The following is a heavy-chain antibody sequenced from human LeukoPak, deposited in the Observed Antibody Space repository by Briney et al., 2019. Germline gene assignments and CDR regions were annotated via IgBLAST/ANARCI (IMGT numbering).Heavy chain of an antibody. D-gene: IGHD4-23*01. CDR2: IYSGGNT. Sequence: PGGSLRLSCAASGFTVSSNYMSWVRQAPGKGLEWVSVIYSGGNTYYADSVKGRFSISRDNSKNTLYLQMSSLRAEDTAVYYCARRAGGYSHPYDYWGQGVLVTVSS. CDR1: GFTVSSNY. J-gene: IGHJ4*02. CDR3: ARRAGGYSHPYDY. V-gene: IGHV3-66*04.